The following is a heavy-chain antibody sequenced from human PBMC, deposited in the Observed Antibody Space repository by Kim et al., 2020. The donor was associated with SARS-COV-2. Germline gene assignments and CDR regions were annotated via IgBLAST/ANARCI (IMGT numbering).Heavy chain of an antibody. J-gene: IGHJ4*02. CDR3: ARDWESRSSLYYFDY. Sequence: VSVKSRIPINPDPSKNQVSLQLNSVTPEDTAVYYCARDWESRSSLYYFDYWGQGTLVTVSS. V-gene: IGHV6-1*01. D-gene: IGHD6-6*01.